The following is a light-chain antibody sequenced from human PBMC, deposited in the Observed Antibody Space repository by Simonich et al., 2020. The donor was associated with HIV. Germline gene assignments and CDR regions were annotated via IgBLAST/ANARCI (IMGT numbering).Light chain of an antibody. CDR3: QQYNNYPKT. V-gene: IGKV2-30*02. J-gene: IGKJ1*01. Sequence: DIVMTQSPLSLPVTLGQPASISCRSSQSLVHSDGNTYLNWYHQRPGQSPRRLIYKVSNRDSGVPDRFSGSGSDTDFTLKISRVQPDDFATYYCQQYNNYPKTFGQGTKVEIK. CDR2: KVS. CDR1: QSLVHSDGNTY.